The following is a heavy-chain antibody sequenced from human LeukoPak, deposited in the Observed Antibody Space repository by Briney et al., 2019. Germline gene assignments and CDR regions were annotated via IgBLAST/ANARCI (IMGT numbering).Heavy chain of an antibody. V-gene: IGHV4-34*01. J-gene: IGHJ5*02. CDR1: GGSFSGYY. CDR2: INHSGST. D-gene: IGHD3-10*01. CDR3: ARRGYASGSYYQGA. Sequence: SETLSLTCAVYGGSFSGYYWSWIRQPPGKGLEWIGEINHSGSTNYNPSLKSRVTISVDTSKNQFSLKLSSVTAADTAVYYCARRGYASGSYYQGAWGQGTLVTVSS.